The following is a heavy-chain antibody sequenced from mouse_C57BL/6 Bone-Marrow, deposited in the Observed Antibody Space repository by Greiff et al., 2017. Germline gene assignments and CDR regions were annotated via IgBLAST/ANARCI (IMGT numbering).Heavy chain of an antibody. V-gene: IGHV1-54*01. D-gene: IGHD2-4*01. CDR2: INPGSGGT. CDR3: ARGGLRLYFDY. Sequence: VQLQQSGAELVRPGTSVKVSCKASGYAFTNYLIEWVKQRPGQGLEWIGVINPGSGGTNYNEKFKGKATLTADKSSSTAYMQLSSLTSADSAVYFCARGGLRLYFDYWGQGTTLTVSS. CDR1: GYAFTNYL. J-gene: IGHJ2*01.